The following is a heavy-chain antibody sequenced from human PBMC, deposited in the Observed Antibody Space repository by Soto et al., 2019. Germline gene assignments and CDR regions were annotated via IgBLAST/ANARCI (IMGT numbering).Heavy chain of an antibody. CDR3: ASPPGTTGGLDY. V-gene: IGHV1-69*13. D-gene: IGHD1-1*01. J-gene: IGHJ4*02. Sequence: SVKVSCKASGGTFSSYAISWVRQAPGQGLEWMGGIIPIFGTANYAQKFQGRVTITADESTSTAYMELSSLRSEDTAVDYCASPPGTTGGLDYWGQGTLVTVSS. CDR2: IIPIFGTA. CDR1: GGTFSSYA.